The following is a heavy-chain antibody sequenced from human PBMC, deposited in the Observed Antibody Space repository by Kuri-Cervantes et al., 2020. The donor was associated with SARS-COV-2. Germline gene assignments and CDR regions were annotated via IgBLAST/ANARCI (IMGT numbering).Heavy chain of an antibody. Sequence: GESLKISCVASGFSFSSYGMHWVRQTPGKGLEWVAFVRYDGKTKDYADSVKGRITISRDSSKNTLYLQMNSLRAEDTAVYYCAKDLSGSFAFDYWGQGTLVTVSS. V-gene: IGHV3-30*02. J-gene: IGHJ4*02. CDR3: AKDLSGSFAFDY. D-gene: IGHD1-26*01. CDR2: VRYDGKTK. CDR1: GFSFSSYG.